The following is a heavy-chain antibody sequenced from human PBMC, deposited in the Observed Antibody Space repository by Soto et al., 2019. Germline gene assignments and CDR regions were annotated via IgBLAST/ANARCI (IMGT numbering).Heavy chain of an antibody. D-gene: IGHD3-22*01. CDR2: IDPSDSYT. J-gene: IGHJ6*02. V-gene: IGHV5-10-1*01. CDR3: ARQNLGGYIVLDYYYGMDV. CDR1: GYSFTSYW. Sequence: GESLKISCKGSGYSFTSYWISWVRQIPWKGLEWMGRIDPSDSYTNYSPSFQGHVTISADKSISTAYLQWSSLKASDTAMYYCARQNLGGYIVLDYYYGMDVWGQGTTVTVSS.